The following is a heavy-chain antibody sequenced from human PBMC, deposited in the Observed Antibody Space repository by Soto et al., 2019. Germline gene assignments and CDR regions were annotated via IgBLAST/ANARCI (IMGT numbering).Heavy chain of an antibody. D-gene: IGHD3-10*01. Sequence: EVQLVESGGTSIQAGGSLRLSCAASGFSVSSNYMSWVRQAPGKGLEWVSLIYSGGDTYYADSGKGRFTISSDISSNTIYLHMTSLRADDTAIYYCTRAGSDPGNFYISNYYAMDVWGRGTTVTVSS. CDR1: GFSVSSNY. V-gene: IGHV3-53*01. CDR2: IYSGGDT. J-gene: IGHJ6*02. CDR3: TRAGSDPGNFYISNYYAMDV.